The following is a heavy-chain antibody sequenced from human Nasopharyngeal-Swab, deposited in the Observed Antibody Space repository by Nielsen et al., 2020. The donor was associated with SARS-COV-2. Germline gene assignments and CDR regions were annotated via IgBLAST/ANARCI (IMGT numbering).Heavy chain of an antibody. CDR2: ISAYNGNT. Sequence: ASVKVSCKASGYTFTSYGISWVRQAPGQGLEWMGWISAYNGNTNYAQKLQGRVTMTTDTSTSTAYMELRSLRSDDTAVYYCAAGATIRASYYYYYYMDVWGKGTTVTVSS. D-gene: IGHD5-12*01. CDR1: GYTFTSYG. J-gene: IGHJ6*03. V-gene: IGHV1-18*04. CDR3: AAGATIRASYYYYYYMDV.